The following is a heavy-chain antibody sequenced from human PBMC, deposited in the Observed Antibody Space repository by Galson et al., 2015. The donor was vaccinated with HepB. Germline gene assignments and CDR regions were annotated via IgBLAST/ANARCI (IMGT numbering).Heavy chain of an antibody. CDR1: GFTFSSYA. D-gene: IGHD6-19*01. Sequence: SLRLSCAASGFTFSSYAMSWVRQAPGQGLEWVSAISGSGGSTYYADSVKGRFTISRDNSKNTLYLQMNSLRAEDTTVYYCAKGRGGLVKAFSVDYWGQGTLVTVSS. J-gene: IGHJ4*02. V-gene: IGHV3-23*01. CDR2: ISGSGGST. CDR3: AKGRGGLVKAFSVDY.